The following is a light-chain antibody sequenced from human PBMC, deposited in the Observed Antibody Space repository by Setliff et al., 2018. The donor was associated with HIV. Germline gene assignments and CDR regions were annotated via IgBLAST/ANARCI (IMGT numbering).Light chain of an antibody. J-gene: IGLJ1*01. Sequence: QSALTQPVSVSGSPGQSITISCTGTSSDVGSYNLVSWYKQHPGKVPKLIIYEVSNRPSGVSNRFSGSKSGNTASLTISGLQAEDEADYYCYSYVTTSTYVFGTGTKVTVL. CDR2: EVS. CDR1: SSDVGSYNL. V-gene: IGLV2-23*02. CDR3: YSYVTTSTYV.